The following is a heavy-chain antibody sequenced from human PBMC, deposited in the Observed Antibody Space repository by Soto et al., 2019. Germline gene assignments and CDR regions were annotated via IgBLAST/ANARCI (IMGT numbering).Heavy chain of an antibody. CDR2: IYFSGSP. CDR1: RGSINSSSYY. Sequence: SYTPSLSCTVSRGSINSSSYYLGLIREPAGKGLEWLGSIYFSGSPLYNPSLKSRVTISIDTSKNQFSLKVRSVTAADTAVYYCARPARQDTVAGDYWGQGTLVTVSS. CDR3: ARPARQDTVAGDY. D-gene: IGHD5-12*01. J-gene: IGHJ4*02. V-gene: IGHV4-39*01.